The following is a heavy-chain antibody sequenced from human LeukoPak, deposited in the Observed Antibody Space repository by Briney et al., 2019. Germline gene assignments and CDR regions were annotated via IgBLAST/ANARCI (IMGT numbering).Heavy chain of an antibody. CDR2: ISSSSSYI. Sequence: PGGSLRLSCAASGFTLKTYSMNWVRQAPGKGLEWVSSISSSSSYIYYADSVKGRFTISRDNAKNSLYLQMNSLRAGDTAVYYCARAYSETYGLGYYYMDVWGKGTTVTISS. D-gene: IGHD1-26*01. J-gene: IGHJ6*03. CDR1: GFTLKTYS. CDR3: ARAYSETYGLGYYYMDV. V-gene: IGHV3-21*01.